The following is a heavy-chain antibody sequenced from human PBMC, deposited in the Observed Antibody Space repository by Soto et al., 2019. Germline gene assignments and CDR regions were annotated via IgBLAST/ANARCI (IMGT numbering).Heavy chain of an antibody. CDR1: GGSISHSDHY. D-gene: IGHD1-26*01. V-gene: IGHV4-30-4*08. J-gene: IGHJ6*02. CDR3: AIDSGRAYSYYGMDV. Sequence: QVQLQESGPGLVNPSETLSLTCSVSGGSISHSDHYWTWILQTPGKGLGWIGDIYYSGSTYYNPSLKRRPTISLDTSKNPFSLKLRSVTVADTAVYYCAIDSGRAYSYYGMDVWGQGTTVTVSS. CDR2: IYYSGST.